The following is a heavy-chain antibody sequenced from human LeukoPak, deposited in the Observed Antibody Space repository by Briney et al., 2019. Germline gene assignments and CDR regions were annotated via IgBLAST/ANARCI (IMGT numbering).Heavy chain of an antibody. D-gene: IGHD3-9*01. CDR3: ARAGYFDWLLSDAFDI. J-gene: IGHJ3*02. CDR1: GFTFSSYW. CDR2: INTDGSST. V-gene: IGHV3-74*01. Sequence: GGSLRLSCAASGFTFSSYWMHWVRQAPGKGLVWVSRINTDGSSTSYADSVKGRFTISRDNAKNTLYLQMNSLRAEDTAVYYCARAGYFDWLLSDAFDIWGQGTMVTVSS.